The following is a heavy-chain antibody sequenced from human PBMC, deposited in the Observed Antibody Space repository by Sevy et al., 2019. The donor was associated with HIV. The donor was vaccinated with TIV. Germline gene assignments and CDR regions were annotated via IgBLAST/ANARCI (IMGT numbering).Heavy chain of an antibody. D-gene: IGHD2-21*02. CDR3: TWVTSADISAF. CDR1: GITFSDAW. V-gene: IGHV3-15*01. CDR2: IKSKGSGGTT. Sequence: GGSLRLSCAVSGITFSDAWMSWVRQAPGKGLEWVGRIKSKGSGGTTDYPAPVKGRFTISRDDSKNTLYLQMNSLKSDDTAVYFCTWVTSADISAFWGQGTLVTVSS. J-gene: IGHJ4*02.